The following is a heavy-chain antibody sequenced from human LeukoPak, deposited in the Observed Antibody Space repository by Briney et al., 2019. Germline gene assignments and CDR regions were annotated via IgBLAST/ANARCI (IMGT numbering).Heavy chain of an antibody. D-gene: IGHD3-3*01. J-gene: IGHJ4*02. CDR2: ISAYNGNT. CDR1: GYTFTGYY. CDR3: ARARPRGDFWGGYMWPNYYYLDY. Sequence: ASVKVSCKASGYTFTGYYMHWVRQAPGQGLEWMGWISAYNGNTNYAQKLQGRVTMTTDTSTSTAYMELRSLRSDDTAVYYCARARPRGDFWGGYMWPNYYYLDYWGQGTLVTVSS. V-gene: IGHV1-18*04.